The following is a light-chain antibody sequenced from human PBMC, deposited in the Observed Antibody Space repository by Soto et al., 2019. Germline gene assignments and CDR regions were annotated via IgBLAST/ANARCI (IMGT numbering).Light chain of an antibody. J-gene: IGKJ2*01. CDR1: QDISSW. V-gene: IGKV1-5*01. Sequence: DIQMTQSPSPLSASVGDRVTIACRASQDISSWLAWYQQKPGKAPKLLIYDDSSLETGVPSRFSGSGYGTEFSLTISSLQPDDFATYYCQQSYRTPHTFGQGTKLETK. CDR3: QQSYRTPHT. CDR2: DDS.